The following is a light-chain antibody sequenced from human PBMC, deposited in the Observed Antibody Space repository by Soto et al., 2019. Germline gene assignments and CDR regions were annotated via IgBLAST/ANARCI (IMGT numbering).Light chain of an antibody. V-gene: IGKV2-28*01. Sequence: DFVMTQSPLSLPVTPGEPASISCRSSQSLLHSNGYNYLDWYVQKPGQSPQLLLYLGSSRASGVPDRFSSSGSGTDFTLKISRVEAEDVGVYYCMQALQTPPAFGQGTKLEIK. CDR1: QSLLHSNGYNY. CDR2: LGS. CDR3: MQALQTPPA. J-gene: IGKJ2*01.